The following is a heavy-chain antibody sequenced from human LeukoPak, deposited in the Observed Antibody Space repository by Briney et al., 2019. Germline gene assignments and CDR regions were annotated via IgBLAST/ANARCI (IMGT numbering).Heavy chain of an antibody. Sequence: SETLSLTCAGYGGSFSGYYWSWIRQPPGKGLEWIGEINHSGSTNYNPSLKSRVTISVDTSKNQFSLKLSSVTAADTAVYYCARGPIVVVPAAIQGRLDPWGQGTLVTVSS. CDR2: INHSGST. V-gene: IGHV4-34*01. D-gene: IGHD2-2*02. CDR3: ARGPIVVVPAAIQGRLDP. CDR1: GGSFSGYY. J-gene: IGHJ5*02.